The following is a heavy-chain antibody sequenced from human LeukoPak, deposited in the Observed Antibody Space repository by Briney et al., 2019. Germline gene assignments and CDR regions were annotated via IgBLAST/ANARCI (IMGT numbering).Heavy chain of an antibody. Sequence: GGSLRLSCAASGFTFDDYAMHWVRQAPGKGLEWVSGISWNSGSIGYADSVKGRFTISRDNAKNSLYLQMNSLRAEGTALYYCAKGPWGAVAGTELDYWGQGTLVTVSS. V-gene: IGHV3-9*01. CDR1: GFTFDDYA. CDR2: ISWNSGSI. D-gene: IGHD6-19*01. J-gene: IGHJ4*02. CDR3: AKGPWGAVAGTELDY.